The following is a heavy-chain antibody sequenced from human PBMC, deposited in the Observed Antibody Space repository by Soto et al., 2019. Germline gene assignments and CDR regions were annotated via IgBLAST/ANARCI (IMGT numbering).Heavy chain of an antibody. CDR3: ARKLVAAAGLDAFDI. J-gene: IGHJ3*02. Sequence: LETLSLTCAVSGGSISSSNWWSWVRQPPGKGLEWIGEIYHSGSTNYNPSLKSRVTISVDKSKNQFSLKLSPVTAADTAVYYCARKLVAAAGLDAFDIWGQGTMVTVSS. V-gene: IGHV4-4*02. CDR1: GGSISSSNW. D-gene: IGHD6-13*01. CDR2: IYHSGST.